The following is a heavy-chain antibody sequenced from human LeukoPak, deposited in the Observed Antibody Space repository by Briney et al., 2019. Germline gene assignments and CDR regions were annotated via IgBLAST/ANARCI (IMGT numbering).Heavy chain of an antibody. D-gene: IGHD4/OR15-4a*01. CDR3: ARQAGAYSHPYDY. J-gene: IGHJ4*02. Sequence: GGSLRLSCAASGFTFSSYWMHWVRQAPGKGLVWVSRINSDGSSTSYADSVKGRFTISRDNSKNTLYLQMNSLRAEDTAVYYCARQAGAYSHPYDYWGQGTLVTVSS. V-gene: IGHV3-74*01. CDR2: INSDGSST. CDR1: GFTFSSYW.